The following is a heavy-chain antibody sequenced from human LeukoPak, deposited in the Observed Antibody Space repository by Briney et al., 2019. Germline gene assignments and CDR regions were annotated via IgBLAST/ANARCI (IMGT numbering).Heavy chain of an antibody. CDR1: GFTFSSYS. D-gene: IGHD2-2*01. CDR3: ASRGDGVVVPALKDY. Sequence: GGSLRLSCAASGFTFSSYSMNWVRQAPGKGLEWVSSISSSSSYIYYADSLKGRFTISRDNAKNSLYLQMNSLRAEDTAVYYCASRGDGVVVPALKDYWGQGTLVTVSS. CDR2: ISSSSSYI. J-gene: IGHJ4*02. V-gene: IGHV3-21*01.